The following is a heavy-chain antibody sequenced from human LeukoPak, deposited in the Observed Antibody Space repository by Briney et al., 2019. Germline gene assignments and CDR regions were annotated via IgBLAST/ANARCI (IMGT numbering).Heavy chain of an antibody. D-gene: IGHD5-12*01. J-gene: IGHJ6*02. CDR1: SGSFSGYY. CDR2: FDHRGST. V-gene: IGHV4-34*01. Sequence: SETLSLTCTVNSGSFSGYYWSWIRQPPGKGLEWLGEFDHRGSTKYNASLGSRVSISVDTPKNEFSLKLTSVTAADTAVYYCDRERYEIFGGYEYYYYGMDVWGPGTTVTVSS. CDR3: DRERYEIFGGYEYYYYGMDV.